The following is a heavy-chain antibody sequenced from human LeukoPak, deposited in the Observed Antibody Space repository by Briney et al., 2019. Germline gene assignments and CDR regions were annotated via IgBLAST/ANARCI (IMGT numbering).Heavy chain of an antibody. CDR1: GFTFSSYW. CDR3: ARDSEKYYGSGSYYNGY. CDR2: IKQDGSEK. V-gene: IGHV3-7*01. D-gene: IGHD3-10*01. Sequence: GGSLRLSCAASGFTFSSYWMSWVRQAPGKGLEWVANIKQDGSEKYYVDSVKGRFTISRDNAKNSLYLQMNSLRAEDTAVYYCARDSEKYYGSGSYYNGYWGQGTLVTVSS. J-gene: IGHJ4*02.